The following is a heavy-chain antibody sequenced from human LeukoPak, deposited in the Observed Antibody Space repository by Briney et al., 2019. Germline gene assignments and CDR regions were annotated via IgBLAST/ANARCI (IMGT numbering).Heavy chain of an antibody. CDR3: ARRRSSSWYGY. V-gene: IGHV4-39*01. CDR2: IYYSGST. Sequence: SQTLALTSTLTGRSISSSSCGWRRISQPPGKGLEWIGSIYYSGSTYYNPSLKSRVTISVDTSKNQVSLKLSSVTAADTAVYYGARRRSSSWYGYWGQGTLVTVSS. D-gene: IGHD6-13*01. CDR1: GRSISSSSCG. J-gene: IGHJ4*02.